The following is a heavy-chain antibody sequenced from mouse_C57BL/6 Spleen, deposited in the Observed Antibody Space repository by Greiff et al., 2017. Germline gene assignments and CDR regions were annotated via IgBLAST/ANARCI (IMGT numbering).Heavy chain of an antibody. Sequence: VQLQQSGPELVKPGASVKISCQASGYAFSSSWMNWVKQRPGKGLEWIGRISPGDGDTNYNGQFKGKDTLTADKSYRPAYMQLSSLTTEDSAVYFGARSRGNQRGACDYWGQGTTLTVSS. CDR1: GYAFSSSW. D-gene: IGHD2-1*01. J-gene: IGHJ2*01. V-gene: IGHV1-82*01. CDR2: ISPGDGDT. CDR3: ARSRGNQRGACDY.